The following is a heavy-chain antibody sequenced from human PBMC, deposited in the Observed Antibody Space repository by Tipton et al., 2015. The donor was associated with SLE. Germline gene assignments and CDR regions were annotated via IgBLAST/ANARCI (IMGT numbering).Heavy chain of an antibody. J-gene: IGHJ4*02. CDR2: INHSGST. CDR3: AREYDSSGYYYE. CDR1: GGSISSSSYY. Sequence: TLSLTCTVSGGSISSSSYYWGWIRQPPGKGLEWIGEINHSGSTNYNPSLKSRVTISVDTSKNQFSLKLSSVTAADTAVYYCAREYDSSGYYYEWGQGTLVTVSS. D-gene: IGHD3-22*01. V-gene: IGHV4-39*07.